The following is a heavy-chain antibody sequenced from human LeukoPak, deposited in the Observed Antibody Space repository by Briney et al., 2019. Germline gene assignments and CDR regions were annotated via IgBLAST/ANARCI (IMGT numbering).Heavy chain of an antibody. Sequence: GGSLRLSCAASGFTFSNYWMSWVRQVPEKGLEWVANIKEDGSEKYYVESVEGRFTISRDNAKNSLYLQMNSLRAEDTAVYYCARSESYGSELYHYYMDVWGKGTTVTISS. J-gene: IGHJ6*03. CDR2: IKEDGSEK. D-gene: IGHD3-10*01. CDR1: GFTFSNYW. V-gene: IGHV3-7*01. CDR3: ARSESYGSELYHYYMDV.